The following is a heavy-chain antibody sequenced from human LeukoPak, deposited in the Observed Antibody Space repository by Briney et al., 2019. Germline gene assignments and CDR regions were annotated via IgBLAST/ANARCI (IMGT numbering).Heavy chain of an antibody. CDR3: AKEDGVSIAAAGTYYYYGMDV. CDR1: GFTFDDYG. Sequence: PGGSLRLSCAASGFTFDDYGMSWVRQVPGKGLEWVSGINWNGGSTGYADSVKGRFTISRDIAKNSLYLQMNSLRAEDTAVYYCAKEDGVSIAAAGTYYYYGMDVWGQGTTVTVSS. CDR2: INWNGGST. D-gene: IGHD6-13*01. V-gene: IGHV3-20*04. J-gene: IGHJ6*02.